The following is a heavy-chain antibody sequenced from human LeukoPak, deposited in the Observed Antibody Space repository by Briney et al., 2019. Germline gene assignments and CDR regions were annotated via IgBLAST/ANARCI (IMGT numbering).Heavy chain of an antibody. V-gene: IGHV4-39*07. Sequence: SETLSLTCTVSGVSISSGGYYWSWIRQPPGKGLEWIGEINHSGSTNYNPSLKSRVTISVDTSKNQFSLKLSSVTAADTAVYYCARGFSGSYTRFDYWGQGTLVTVSS. CDR1: GVSISSGGYY. J-gene: IGHJ4*02. D-gene: IGHD1-26*01. CDR2: INHSGST. CDR3: ARGFSGSYTRFDY.